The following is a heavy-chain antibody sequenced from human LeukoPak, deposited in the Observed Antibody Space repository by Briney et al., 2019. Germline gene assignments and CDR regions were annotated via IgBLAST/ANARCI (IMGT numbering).Heavy chain of an antibody. CDR3: ARDGDY. CDR2: MNEDGSEK. Sequence: PGGSLRLSCAASGFTFSSYAMSWVRQAPGKGLEWLADMNEDGSEKYYVDSVKGRFTISRDNAKNSLYLQMNSLRAEDTAVYYCARDGDYWGQGTLVTVSS. CDR1: GFTFSSYA. J-gene: IGHJ4*02. V-gene: IGHV3-7*01.